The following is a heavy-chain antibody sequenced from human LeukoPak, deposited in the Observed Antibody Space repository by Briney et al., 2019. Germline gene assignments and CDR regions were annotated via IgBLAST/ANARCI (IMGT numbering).Heavy chain of an antibody. V-gene: IGHV1-69*04. CDR3: ARGGIAARYGMDV. CDR1: GGTFSSYA. J-gene: IGHJ6*02. D-gene: IGHD6-6*01. Sequence: SAKVSCKASGGTFSSYAISWVRQAPGQGLEWMGRIIPIFGIANYAQKFQGRVTITADKSTSTAYMELSSLRSEDTAVYYCARGGIAARYGMDVWGQGTTVTVSS. CDR2: IIPIFGIA.